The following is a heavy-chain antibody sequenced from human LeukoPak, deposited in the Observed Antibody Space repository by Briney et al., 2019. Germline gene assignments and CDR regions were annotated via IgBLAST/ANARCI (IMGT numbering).Heavy chain of an antibody. J-gene: IGHJ5*02. CDR3: ARAGGGGYDQNWFDP. V-gene: IGHV1-2*02. Sequence: ASVKVSCKASGYTFTGYYMHWVRQAPGQGLGWMGWINPNSGGTNYAQKFQGRVTMTRDTSINTAYMELSGLRSDGTAVYYCARAGGGGYDQNWFDPWGQGTLVTVSS. CDR2: INPNSGGT. D-gene: IGHD5-12*01. CDR1: GYTFTGYY.